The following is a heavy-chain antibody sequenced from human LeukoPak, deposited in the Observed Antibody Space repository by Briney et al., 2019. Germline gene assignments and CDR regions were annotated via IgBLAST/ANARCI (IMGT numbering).Heavy chain of an antibody. CDR1: GYTFTSYY. V-gene: IGHV1-2*02. CDR2: INPNSGGT. CDR3: ARGERYCSSTSCPPYDY. Sequence: ASVKVSCKASGYTFTSYYMHWVRQAPGQGLEWMGWINPNSGGTNYAQKFQGRVTMTRDTSISTAYMELSRLRSDDTAVYYCARGERYCSSTSCPPYDYWGQGTLVTVSS. D-gene: IGHD2-2*01. J-gene: IGHJ4*02.